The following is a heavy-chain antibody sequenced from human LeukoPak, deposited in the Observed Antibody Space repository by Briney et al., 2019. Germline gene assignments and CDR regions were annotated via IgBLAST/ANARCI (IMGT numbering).Heavy chain of an antibody. CDR2: IRYDGSNK. CDR1: GFTFSSYG. J-gene: IGHJ4*02. CDR3: ARGAINSGSYDAYFDY. Sequence: GGSLRLSCAASGFTFSSYGMHWVRQAPGKGLGWVAFIRYDGSNKYYADSVKGRFTISRDNSKNTLYLQMNSLRAEDTAVYYCARGAINSGSYDAYFDYWGQGTLVTVSS. V-gene: IGHV3-30*02. D-gene: IGHD1-26*01.